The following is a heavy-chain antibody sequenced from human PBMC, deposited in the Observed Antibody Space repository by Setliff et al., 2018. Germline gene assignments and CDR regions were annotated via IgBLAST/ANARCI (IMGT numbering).Heavy chain of an antibody. V-gene: IGHV3-7*01. CDR2: INQDGIEK. D-gene: IGHD6-13*01. J-gene: IGHJ5*02. CDR3: TTRTAAVRSVDT. CDR1: GFTFSTYW. Sequence: PGGSLRLSCAASGFTFSTYWMSWVRQAPGKGLEWVANINQDGIEKHYVDSVKGRFTISRDNAKNSLYLQLSSLRAEDTAVYYCTTRTAAVRSVDTWGQGTLVTVSS.